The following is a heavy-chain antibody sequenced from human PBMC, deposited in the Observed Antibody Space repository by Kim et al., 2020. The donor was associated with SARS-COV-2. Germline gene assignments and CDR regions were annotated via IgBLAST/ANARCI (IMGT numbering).Heavy chain of an antibody. CDR3: AKDQGGYSGYDSGYYLDY. V-gene: IGHV3-30*02. D-gene: IGHD5-12*01. Sequence: KGRFTISRDNSKNTLYLQMNSLRAEDTAVYYCAKDQGGYSGYDSGYYLDYWGQGTLVTVSS. J-gene: IGHJ4*02.